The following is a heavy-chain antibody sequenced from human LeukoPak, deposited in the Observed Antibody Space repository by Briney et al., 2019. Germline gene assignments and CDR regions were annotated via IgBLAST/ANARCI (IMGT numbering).Heavy chain of an antibody. D-gene: IGHD2-2*01. CDR3: ARQLGYCSSTSCEITDY. J-gene: IGHJ4*02. Sequence: SETLSLTCTVSGGSISSSSYYWGWIRQPPGKGLEWIGSIYYSGSTYYNPSLKSRVTISVDTSKNQFSLKLSSVTAADTAVYDCARQLGYCSSTSCEITDYWGQGTLVTVSS. V-gene: IGHV4-39*01. CDR2: IYYSGST. CDR1: GGSISSSSYY.